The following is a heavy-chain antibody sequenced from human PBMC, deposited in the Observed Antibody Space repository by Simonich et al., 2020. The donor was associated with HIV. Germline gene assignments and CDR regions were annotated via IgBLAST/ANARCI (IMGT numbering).Heavy chain of an antibody. J-gene: IGHJ6*03. Sequence: QVQLEQWGAGLLKPSETLSLTCAVYGGSFSSYYWSWIRQPPGKGLEWIGEINHRGNTNNNSSLKSRVTISVDTSKNQFSLKLSAVTAADTAVYYCAAGNGLLRFLEWEGTYMDVWGKGTTVTVSS. CDR1: GGSFSSYY. D-gene: IGHD3-3*01. CDR2: INHRGNT. CDR3: AAGNGLLRFLEWEGTYMDV. V-gene: IGHV4-34*01.